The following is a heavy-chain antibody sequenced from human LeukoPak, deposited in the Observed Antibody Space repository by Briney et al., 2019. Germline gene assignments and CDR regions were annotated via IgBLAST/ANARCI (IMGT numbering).Heavy chain of an antibody. D-gene: IGHD3-22*01. V-gene: IGHV1-8*03. CDR2: MNPNSGNT. Sequence: GASVKVSCKASGYTFTSYDINWVRQATGQGLEWMGWMNPNSGNTGYAQKFQDRVTITRNTSISTAYMELSSLRSEDTAVYYCARGRYYDSSGYYYYWGQGTLVTVSS. CDR3: ARGRYYDSSGYYYY. J-gene: IGHJ4*02. CDR1: GYTFTSYD.